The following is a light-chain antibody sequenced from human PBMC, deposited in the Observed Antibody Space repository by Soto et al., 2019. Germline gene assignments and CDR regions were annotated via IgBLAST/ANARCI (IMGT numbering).Light chain of an antibody. CDR1: QSVSNR. J-gene: IGKJ1*01. CDR3: QQYKNWPRT. CDR2: AAS. Sequence: EIVMTQSPATLSVSPGERATLSCRAGQSVSNRLAGYQQKPGQAPRLVIYAASTRAAGIPARCSGSGSGTEFTLTISSLQSEDFAVYSCQQYKNWPRTVGQGTKVEIK. V-gene: IGKV3-15*01.